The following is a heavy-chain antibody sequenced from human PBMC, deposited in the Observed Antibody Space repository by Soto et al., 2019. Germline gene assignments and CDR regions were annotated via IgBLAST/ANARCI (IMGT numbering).Heavy chain of an antibody. CDR3: AKAPRVGFGSSWYYFDY. D-gene: IGHD6-13*01. CDR2: ISGSGGST. J-gene: IGHJ4*02. V-gene: IGHV3-23*01. Sequence: GRSLRLSCAASGFTFSSYAMSWVRQAPGKGLEWVSAISGSGGSTYYADSVKGRFTISRDNSKNTLYLQMNSLRAEDTAVYYCAKAPRVGFGSSWYYFDYWGQGTLVTVSS. CDR1: GFTFSSYA.